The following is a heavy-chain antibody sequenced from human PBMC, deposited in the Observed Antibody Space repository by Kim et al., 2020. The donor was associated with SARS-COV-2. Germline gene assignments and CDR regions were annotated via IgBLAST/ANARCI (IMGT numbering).Heavy chain of an antibody. V-gene: IGHV1-69*13. CDR3: ASRFRYFDWLYYFDY. CDR2: IIPIFGTA. D-gene: IGHD3-9*01. J-gene: IGHJ4*02. Sequence: SVKVSCKASGGTFSSYAISWVRQAPGQGLEWMGGIIPIFGTANYAQKFQGRVTITADESTSTAYMELSSLRSEDTAVYYCASRFRYFDWLYYFDYWGQGTLVTVSS. CDR1: GGTFSSYA.